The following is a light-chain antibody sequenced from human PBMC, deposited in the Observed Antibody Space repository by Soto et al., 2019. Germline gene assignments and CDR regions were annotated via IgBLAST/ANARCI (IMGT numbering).Light chain of an antibody. CDR3: QQYNNWPT. J-gene: IGKJ2*01. CDR1: QSVSSN. CDR2: GAS. V-gene: IGKV3-15*01. Sequence: EIVMTQSPATLSVSPGERATLSCRASQSVSSNLAWYQQKPGQAPRLIIYGASTRATGIPARFSGSVSGTVFTITISILQSEGFAVYYCQQYNNWPTFGQGTKLDIK.